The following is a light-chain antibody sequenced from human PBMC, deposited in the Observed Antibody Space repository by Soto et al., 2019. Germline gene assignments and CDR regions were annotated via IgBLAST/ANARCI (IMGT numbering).Light chain of an antibody. CDR1: QSISGW. V-gene: IGKV1-39*01. CDR3: QQTYSTPLT. J-gene: IGKJ4*01. CDR2: DAS. Sequence: DIPLTQSPSTLSACVGARVTLTCLASQSISGWLAWYQQKPGKAPKLLIYDASSLQSGVPPRFSGSGSGTDFTLSINSLQPEDFATYYCQQTYSTPLTFGGGTKVDI.